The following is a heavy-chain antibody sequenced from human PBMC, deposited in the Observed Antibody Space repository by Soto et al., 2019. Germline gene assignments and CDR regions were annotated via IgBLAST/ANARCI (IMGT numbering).Heavy chain of an antibody. D-gene: IGHD3-22*01. CDR1: GLTFSSYA. Sequence: GGSLRLSCAASGLTFSSYAMSWVRQAPGKGLEWVSAISGSGGSTYYADSVKGRSTISRDNSKNTLYLQMNSLRAEDTAVYYCAKGEYYDSSGPPLFQHWGQGTLVTVSS. J-gene: IGHJ1*01. CDR3: AKGEYYDSSGPPLFQH. CDR2: ISGSGGST. V-gene: IGHV3-23*01.